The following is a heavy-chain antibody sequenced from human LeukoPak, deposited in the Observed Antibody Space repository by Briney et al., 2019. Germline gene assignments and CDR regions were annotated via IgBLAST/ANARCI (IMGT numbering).Heavy chain of an antibody. Sequence: GGSLRLSCAISGFTFSNYWMSWVRQAPGRGLEWVANIREDGSEKNYVDSVKGRFTISRDNAKNSLYLQMNSLRAGDTAIYYCARDWGAAGLWDYWGQGTLVTVSS. D-gene: IGHD6-13*01. J-gene: IGHJ4*02. V-gene: IGHV3-7*05. CDR2: IREDGSEK. CDR1: GFTFSNYW. CDR3: ARDWGAAGLWDY.